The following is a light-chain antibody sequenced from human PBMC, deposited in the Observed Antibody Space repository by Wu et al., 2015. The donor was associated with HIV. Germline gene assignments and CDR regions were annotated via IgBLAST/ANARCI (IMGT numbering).Light chain of an antibody. CDR1: QGISKY. J-gene: IGKJ3*01. V-gene: IGKV1-39*01. Sequence: DIQMTQSPSSLSASVGDRVTITCRASQGISKYLNWYQQKPGNAPKLLISEASSLQRGVPSRFSGSGSGTDFTLTISSLQPEDFATYYCQQGFSTLFNFGPGTKVEI. CDR2: EAS. CDR3: QQGFSTLFN.